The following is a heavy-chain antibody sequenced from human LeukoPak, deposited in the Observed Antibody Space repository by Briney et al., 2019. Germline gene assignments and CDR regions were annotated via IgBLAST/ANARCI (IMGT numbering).Heavy chain of an antibody. Sequence: SETLSLTCSVSGGSISDNSWSWIRRPPGKGLEWIGRIYSTGSTNYNPSLKSRVTMSVDTSKNQFSLRLRSVTAADTAVYYCARQIASAGTAGFDFWGQGALVTVSS. CDR1: GGSISDNS. D-gene: IGHD6-13*01. J-gene: IGHJ4*02. V-gene: IGHV4-4*07. CDR2: IYSTGST. CDR3: ARQIASAGTAGFDF.